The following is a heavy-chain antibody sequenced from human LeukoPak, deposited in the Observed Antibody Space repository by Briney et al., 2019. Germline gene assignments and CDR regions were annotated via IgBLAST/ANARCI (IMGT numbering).Heavy chain of an antibody. CDR3: ARDLEFEGMSYADDY. D-gene: IGHD1-26*01. V-gene: IGHV3-48*04. Sequence: PGGSLRLSCAASGFTFSSYAMSWVRQAPGKGLEWVSYISSSSSTIYYVDSVKGRFTISRDNAKNSLYLQMNSLRAEDTAVYYCARDLEFEGMSYADDYWGQGTLVTVSS. CDR1: GFTFSSYA. J-gene: IGHJ4*02. CDR2: ISSSSSTI.